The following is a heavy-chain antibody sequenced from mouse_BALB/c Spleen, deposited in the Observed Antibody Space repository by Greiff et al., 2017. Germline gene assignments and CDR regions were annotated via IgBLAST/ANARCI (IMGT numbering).Heavy chain of an antibody. CDR1: GFTFSDYY. J-gene: IGHJ4*01. Sequence: EVKLMESGGGLVKPGGSLKLSCAASGFTFSDYYMYWVRQTPEKRLEWVATISDGGSYTYYPDSVKGRFTISRDNAKNNLYLQMSSLKSEDTAMYYCASYYGYPWGQGTSVTVSS. CDR2: ISDGGSYT. CDR3: ASYYGYP. D-gene: IGHD1-2*01. V-gene: IGHV5-4*02.